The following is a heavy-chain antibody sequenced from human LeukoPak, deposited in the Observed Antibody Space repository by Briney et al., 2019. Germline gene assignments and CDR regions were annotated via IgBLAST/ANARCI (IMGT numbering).Heavy chain of an antibody. CDR1: GGSISSSNW. D-gene: IGHD3-10*01. J-gene: IGHJ3*02. V-gene: IGHV4-4*02. CDR3: ARGGLVRGTINSLIGFDI. Sequence: SETLSLTCAVSGGSISSSNWWSWVRQPPGKGLEWIGEIYHSGSTNYNPSLKSRVTISVDKSKNQFSLQLNSVTPEDTALYYCARGGLVRGTINSLIGFDIWGQGIMVTVSS. CDR2: IYHSGST.